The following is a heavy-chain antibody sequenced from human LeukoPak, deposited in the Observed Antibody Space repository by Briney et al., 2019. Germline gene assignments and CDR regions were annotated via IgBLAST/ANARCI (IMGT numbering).Heavy chain of an antibody. Sequence: PAETLSLTCTVSGGSVSSSDYYWSWIRQPPGKGLEWIGYIYYSTSTDYNPSLKSRVTISVDTSKNQFSLKLSCVTAADTAVYYCARATDIVVVPAAARWELRSKRAFDIWGQGTMVTVSS. CDR1: GGSVSSSDYY. CDR3: ARATDIVVVPAAARWELRSKRAFDI. CDR2: IYYSTST. V-gene: IGHV4-61*08. D-gene: IGHD2-2*01. J-gene: IGHJ3*02.